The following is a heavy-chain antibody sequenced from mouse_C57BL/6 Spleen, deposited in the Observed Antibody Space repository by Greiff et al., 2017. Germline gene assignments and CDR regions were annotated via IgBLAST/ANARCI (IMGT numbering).Heavy chain of an antibody. CDR1: GFSLTSYG. D-gene: IGHD3-1*01. CDR2: IWSGGST. Sequence: QVQLQQSGPGLVQPSQSLSITCTVSGFSLTSYGVHWVRQSPGKGLEWLGVIWSGGSTDYNAAFISRLSISKDNSKSQVFFKMNSLKAEDTAIDYCARNARLGAYAMDYWGQGTSVTVSS. CDR3: ARNARLGAYAMDY. V-gene: IGHV2-2*01. J-gene: IGHJ4*01.